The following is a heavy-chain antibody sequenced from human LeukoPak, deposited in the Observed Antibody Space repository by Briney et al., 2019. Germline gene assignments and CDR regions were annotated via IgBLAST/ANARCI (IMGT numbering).Heavy chain of an antibody. J-gene: IGHJ4*02. CDR2: IYSGGNT. D-gene: IGHD4-17*01. V-gene: IGHV3-53*01. CDR3: ARRAGEYSHPYDY. Sequence: RWGSLRLSCTVSGSTVSSNSMSWVRQAPGKGLEWVSFIYSGGNTLYSDSVKGRFTISRDNSKNTLYLQMNSLRAEDTAVYYCARRAGEYSHPYDYWGQGTLVTVSS. CDR1: GSTVSSNS.